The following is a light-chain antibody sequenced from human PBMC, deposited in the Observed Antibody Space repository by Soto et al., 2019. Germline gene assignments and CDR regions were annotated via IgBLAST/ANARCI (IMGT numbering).Light chain of an antibody. V-gene: IGKV1-39*01. CDR3: QHSFSTPLT. CDR1: QTISSY. CDR2: AAS. Sequence: DIQMTQSPSSLSASVGDRVTITCRASQTISSYLNWYQQKPGKAPKLLIFAASSLQSGVPSRFSGSGSGTDFTFTIGSLQPEDFATYFCQHSFSTPLTFGGGTKVDIK. J-gene: IGKJ4*01.